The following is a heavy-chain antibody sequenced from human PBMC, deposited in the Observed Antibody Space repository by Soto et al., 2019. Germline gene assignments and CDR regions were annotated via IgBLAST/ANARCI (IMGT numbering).Heavy chain of an antibody. J-gene: IGHJ4*02. CDR3: ARGLITGSHYSGGWYYFDS. D-gene: IGHD6-19*01. V-gene: IGHV4-39*01. Sequence: PSETRSLTCTVSGGSISSSSYYWGWIRQPPGKGLEWIGSIYYSGSTYYNPSLKSRVTISVHTSNSQFSLELSSVTAADTAVYYCARGLITGSHYSGGWYYFDSWGQGTQVTVSS. CDR1: GGSISSSSYY. CDR2: IYYSGST.